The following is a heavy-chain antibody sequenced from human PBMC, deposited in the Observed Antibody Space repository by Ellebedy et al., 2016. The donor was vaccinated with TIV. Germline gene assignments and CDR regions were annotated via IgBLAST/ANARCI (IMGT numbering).Heavy chain of an antibody. D-gene: IGHD5-24*01. J-gene: IGHJ4*02. CDR1: GGSVSSDRNF. Sequence: MPSETLSLTCTASGGSVSSDRNFWSWIRQPPGKRLEWIGYVYYSGSTNYDPSLKSRVTISVYTSKNQFSLKLTSVIAADTAFYYCARIGGYNPLDYWGQGTLVTVSS. CDR3: ARIGGYNPLDY. V-gene: IGHV4-61*01. CDR2: VYYSGST.